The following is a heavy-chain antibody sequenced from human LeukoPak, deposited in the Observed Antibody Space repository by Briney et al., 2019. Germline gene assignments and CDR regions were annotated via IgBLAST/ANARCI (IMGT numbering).Heavy chain of an antibody. CDR2: IYYSGST. J-gene: IGHJ4*02. CDR3: ARHGYKAAAGDY. Sequence: SETLSLTCTVSGGSISSYYWSWIRQPPGKGLEWIGYIYYSGSTNYNPSLKSRVTISVDTSKNQFPLKLSSVTAADTAVYYCARHGYKAAAGDYWGQGTLVTVSS. V-gene: IGHV4-59*08. D-gene: IGHD6-13*01. CDR1: GGSISSYY.